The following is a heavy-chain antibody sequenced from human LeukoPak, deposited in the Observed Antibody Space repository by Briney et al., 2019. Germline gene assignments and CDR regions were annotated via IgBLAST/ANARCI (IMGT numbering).Heavy chain of an antibody. D-gene: IGHD3-10*01. CDR3: AKDDRFYYDSGSYYTDY. Sequence: QSGGSLRLSCAASGFTFNSYAMSWVRQAPGKGLEWVSAIRGSGGSTYYADSVKGRFTISRDNSKNTLSLQMNSLRAEDTAVYYCAKDDRFYYDSGSYYTDYWGQGTLVIVSS. J-gene: IGHJ4*02. CDR1: GFTFNSYA. CDR2: IRGSGGST. V-gene: IGHV3-23*01.